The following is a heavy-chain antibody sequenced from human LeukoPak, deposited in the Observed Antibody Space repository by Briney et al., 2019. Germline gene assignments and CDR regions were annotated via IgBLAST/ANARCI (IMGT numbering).Heavy chain of an antibody. CDR2: ISYSGGT. Sequence: PSETLSPTCTISGGSISSGDYYWSWIRQPPGKGLEWIGYISYSGGTYYNPSLKSRVSISVDTSKSQFSLKMSSVTAADTAVYYCASTSKYIGSGRDDSFDIWGQGTMVTVSS. J-gene: IGHJ3*02. CDR1: GGSISSGDYY. V-gene: IGHV4-30-4*01. D-gene: IGHD3-10*01. CDR3: ASTSKYIGSGRDDSFDI.